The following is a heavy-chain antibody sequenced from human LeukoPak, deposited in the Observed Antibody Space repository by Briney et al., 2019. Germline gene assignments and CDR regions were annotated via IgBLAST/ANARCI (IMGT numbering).Heavy chain of an antibody. CDR3: ANWAGTPAGYFSGPLDY. D-gene: IGHD6-19*01. CDR1: GYTFTSYA. V-gene: IGHV1-3*01. J-gene: IGHJ4*02. Sequence: ASVKVSCKASGYTFTSYAMHWVRQAPGQRLEWMGWINAGNGNTKYSQKFQGRVTITRDTSASTAYMELSSLTFEDTAVYYCANWAGTPAGYFSGPLDYWGQGTLVTVSS. CDR2: INAGNGNT.